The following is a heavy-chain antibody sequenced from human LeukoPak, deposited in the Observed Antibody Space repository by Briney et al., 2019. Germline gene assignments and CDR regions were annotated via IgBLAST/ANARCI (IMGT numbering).Heavy chain of an antibody. CDR2: IYYSGST. CDR1: GGSISSSSYY. CDR3: ARDPIAVAGPGYFDY. V-gene: IGHV4-39*07. J-gene: IGHJ4*02. Sequence: SETLSLTCTVSGGSISSSSYYWGWIRQPPGKGLEWIGTIYYSGSTYYNPSLKSRVTISVDTSKNQFSLKLSSVTAADTAVYYCARDPIAVAGPGYFDYWGQGTLVTVSS. D-gene: IGHD6-19*01.